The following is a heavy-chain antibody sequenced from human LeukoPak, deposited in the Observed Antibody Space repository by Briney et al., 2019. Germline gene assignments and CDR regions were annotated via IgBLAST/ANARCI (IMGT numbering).Heavy chain of an antibody. V-gene: IGHV3-48*01. Sequence: QPGGSLRLSCAASGFTFSSYSMNWVRQAPGKGLEWVSYISTTSSTIHYADSVKGRFTISRDNSKNTLYLQMNSLRAEDTAVYYCARLSSFAFDIWGQGTMVTVSS. CDR2: ISTTSSTI. CDR3: ARLSSFAFDI. D-gene: IGHD3-16*02. J-gene: IGHJ3*02. CDR1: GFTFSSYS.